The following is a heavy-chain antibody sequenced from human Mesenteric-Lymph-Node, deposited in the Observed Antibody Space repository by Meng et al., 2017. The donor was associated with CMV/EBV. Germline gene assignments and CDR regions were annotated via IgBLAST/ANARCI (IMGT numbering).Heavy chain of an antibody. V-gene: IGHV3-23*03. J-gene: IGHJ4*02. CDR1: GFTFSSYA. Sequence: GESLKISCAASGFTFSSYAMTWVRQAPEKGLEWVSVIYPGGRSTYYADSLEGRFIVSRDNSRDTLYLQMTSLRVEDTATYYCVRYSDSSADAGYFDYWGRGILVTVSS. CDR3: VRYSDSSADAGYFDY. D-gene: IGHD3-22*01. CDR2: IYPGGRST.